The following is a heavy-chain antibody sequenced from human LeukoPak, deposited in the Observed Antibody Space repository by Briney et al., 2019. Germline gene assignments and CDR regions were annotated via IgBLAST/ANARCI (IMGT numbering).Heavy chain of an antibody. D-gene: IGHD2-15*01. Sequence: SETLSLTCTVSGYSISSGYYWGWIRQPPGKGLEWIGSIYHSGTTYYNPSLKSRVTTSVDTSKNQFSLKLSSVTAADTAVYYCARDRAALIGFHYWGQGTPVTVSS. V-gene: IGHV4-38-2*02. CDR2: IYHSGTT. J-gene: IGHJ4*02. CDR1: GYSISSGYY. CDR3: ARDRAALIGFHY.